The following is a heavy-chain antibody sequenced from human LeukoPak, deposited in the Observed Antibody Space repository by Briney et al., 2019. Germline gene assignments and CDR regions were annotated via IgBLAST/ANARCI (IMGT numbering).Heavy chain of an antibody. CDR3: ARGYCSSTSCYLFDR. J-gene: IGHJ5*02. V-gene: IGHV3-7*01. Sequence: GGSLRLSCAASGFTFINYWMSWVRQAPGKGLEWVANIKQGGSEKYYVDSVKGRFTISRDNAKNSLYLQMNSLRAEDTAVYYCARGYCSSTSCYLFDRWGQGTLVTVSS. CDR2: IKQGGSEK. CDR1: GFTFINYW. D-gene: IGHD2-2*01.